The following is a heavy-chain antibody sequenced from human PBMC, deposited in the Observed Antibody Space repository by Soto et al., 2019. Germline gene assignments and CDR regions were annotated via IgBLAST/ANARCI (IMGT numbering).Heavy chain of an antibody. CDR1: GGSFSGYY. D-gene: IGHD4-17*01. J-gene: IGHJ6*02. V-gene: IGHV4-34*01. Sequence: PSETLSLTCAVYGGSFSGYYWSWIRQPPGKGLEWIGEINHSGSTNYNPSLKSRVTISADTSKNQFSLKLSSVTAADTAVYYCARHYGGNSSYGMDVWGQGTTVTVSS. CDR3: ARHYGGNSSYGMDV. CDR2: INHSGST.